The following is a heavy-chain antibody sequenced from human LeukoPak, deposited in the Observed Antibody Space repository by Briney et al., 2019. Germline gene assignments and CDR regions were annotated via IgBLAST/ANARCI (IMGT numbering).Heavy chain of an antibody. V-gene: IGHV1-2*02. CDR3: ARIGGGAAARSNY. J-gene: IGHJ4*02. Sequence: ASVKVSCKASGYTFTSYYMHWVRQAPGQGLEWMGWINPNSGGTNYAQKFQGRVTMTRATSITTAYMELSRLRSDDTAVYYCARIGGGAAARSNYWGQGTLVTVSS. CDR1: GYTFTSYY. CDR2: INPNSGGT. D-gene: IGHD6-6*01.